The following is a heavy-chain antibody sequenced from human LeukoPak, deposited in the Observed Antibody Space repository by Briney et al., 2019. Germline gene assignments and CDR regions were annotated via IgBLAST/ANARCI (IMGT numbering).Heavy chain of an antibody. Sequence: SETLSLTCTVSGGSISYYYWSWIRQPPGTGLEWIGCIYHSGATYYNPSLKSRVTISVDTSKNQFSLKLSSVTAADTAVYYCATRSHVLRFLEWLFPFDPWGQGTLVTVSS. V-gene: IGHV4-59*05. CDR1: GGSISYYY. CDR3: ATRSHVLRFLEWLFPFDP. J-gene: IGHJ5*02. CDR2: IYHSGAT. D-gene: IGHD3-3*01.